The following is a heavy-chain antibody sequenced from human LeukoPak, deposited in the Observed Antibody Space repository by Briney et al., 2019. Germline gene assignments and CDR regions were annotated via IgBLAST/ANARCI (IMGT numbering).Heavy chain of an antibody. J-gene: IGHJ6*03. CDR3: AKGVEDSGIYYYYYMDV. CDR1: GFTFSSYTFSTYA. CDR2: VSGSGVST. Sequence: GGSLRLSCAASGFTFSSYTFSTYAMSWVRQAPGRGLELVSAVSGSGVSTYYADSVKGRFTISRDNSKNTLYLQMNGLRAEDTAVYYCAKGVEDSGIYYYYYMDVWGKGTTVTVSS. V-gene: IGHV3-23*01. D-gene: IGHD2-15*01.